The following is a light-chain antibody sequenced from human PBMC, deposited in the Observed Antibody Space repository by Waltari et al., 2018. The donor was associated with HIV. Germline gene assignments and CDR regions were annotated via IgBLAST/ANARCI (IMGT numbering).Light chain of an antibody. CDR1: SSDVGGYNY. V-gene: IGLV2-14*01. J-gene: IGLJ3*02. CDR2: EVS. Sequence: QSALTQPASVSGSPGQSITISCTGTSSDVGGYNYVSWYQQHPGKAPKLMIYEVSNRPSGCSNRFSGSKSGNTASLTISGIQAEDEADYYCSSYTSSSTGVFGGGTKLTVL. CDR3: SSYTSSSTGV.